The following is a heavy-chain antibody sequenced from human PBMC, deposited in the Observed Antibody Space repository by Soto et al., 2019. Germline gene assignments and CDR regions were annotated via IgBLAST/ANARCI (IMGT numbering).Heavy chain of an antibody. V-gene: IGHV3-20*04. D-gene: IGHD1-26*01. CDR2: INWNGGST. J-gene: IGHJ4*02. CDR3: AREGVGGNYEECFFDY. Sequence: EVQLVESGGGVVRPGGSLKLSCAASGFTFDDYGMSWVRQAPGKGLEWVSGINWNGGSTGYADSVKGRFTISRDNAKKSLYLQMNSLRAEDTALYYCAREGVGGNYEECFFDYWGQGTLVTVSS. CDR1: GFTFDDYG.